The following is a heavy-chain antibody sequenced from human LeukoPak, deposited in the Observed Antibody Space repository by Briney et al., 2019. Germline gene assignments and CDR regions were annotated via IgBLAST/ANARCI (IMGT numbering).Heavy chain of an antibody. D-gene: IGHD2-21*01. Sequence: TGGSLRLSCAASGFTFSSYGMHWVRQAPGKGLEWVAIISYDGSNKYYADSVKGRFTISRDNSQNTLYLQINSLRPEDTAVYYCAKNAQRGGGDFDYWGQGTLVTVSS. CDR3: AKNAQRGGGDFDY. J-gene: IGHJ4*02. V-gene: IGHV3-30*18. CDR2: ISYDGSNK. CDR1: GFTFSSYG.